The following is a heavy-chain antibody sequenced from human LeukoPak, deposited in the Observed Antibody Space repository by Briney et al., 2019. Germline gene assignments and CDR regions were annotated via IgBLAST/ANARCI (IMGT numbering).Heavy chain of an antibody. J-gene: IGHJ4*02. CDR2: INPNSGGT. D-gene: IGHD4-23*01. Sequence: ASVKVSCKASGYTFTGYYMHWVRQAPGQGLEWMGRINPNSGGTNYAQKFQGRVTMTRDTSISTAYMELSRLRSDDTAVYYCARDLYGGNSEVDYWGQGTLVTVSS. CDR1: GYTFTGYY. CDR3: ARDLYGGNSEVDY. V-gene: IGHV1-2*06.